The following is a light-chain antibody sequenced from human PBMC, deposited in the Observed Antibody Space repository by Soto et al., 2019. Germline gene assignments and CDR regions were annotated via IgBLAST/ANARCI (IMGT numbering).Light chain of an antibody. V-gene: IGLV1-40*01. J-gene: IGLJ2*01. CDR3: QSYDSSLSGSGV. CDR2: GNT. Sequence: QSVLTQPPSVSGAPGQRVTISCTGSSYNIGAGYDVHWYQQLPGTAPKLLIYGNTNRPSGVPDRFSGSKSGTSASLAITGLKAEDEADYYCQSYDSSLSGSGVFGGGTQRTVL. CDR1: SYNIGAGYD.